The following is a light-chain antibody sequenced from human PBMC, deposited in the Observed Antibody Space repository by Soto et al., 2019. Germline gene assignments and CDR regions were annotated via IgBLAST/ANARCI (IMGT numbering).Light chain of an antibody. V-gene: IGLV4-69*01. CDR2: LNSDGSH. CDR1: SGHSSYA. J-gene: IGLJ1*01. CDR3: QTWGTGIHYV. Sequence: QLVLTQSPSASASLGASVKLTCTLSSGHSSYAIAWHQQQPEKGPRYLMKLNSDGSHSKGDGIPARFSGSSSGAERYLTISGLQSEDEADYYCQTWGTGIHYVFGTGTKLTVL.